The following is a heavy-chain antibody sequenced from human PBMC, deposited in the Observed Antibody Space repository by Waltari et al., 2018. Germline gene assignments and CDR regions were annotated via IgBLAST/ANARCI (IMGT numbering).Heavy chain of an antibody. CDR2: INSNSDDR. V-gene: IGHV1-2*02. J-gene: IGHJ6*02. CDR3: ARDPSAAGSDYYGLDV. Sequence: QVQLVQSGAEVKKPGASVKVSCKTSGYTFTAYHMQWVRQAPGQGLAWMGWINSNSDDRGYAQKFLGRGTMTGDTSISTAYMELSGLNSDDTAVYYCARDPSAAGSDYYGLDVWGQGTTVTVTS. CDR1: GYTFTAYH. D-gene: IGHD6-13*01.